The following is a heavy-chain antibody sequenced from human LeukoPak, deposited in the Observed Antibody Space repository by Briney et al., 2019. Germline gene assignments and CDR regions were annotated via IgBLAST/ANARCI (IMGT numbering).Heavy chain of an antibody. CDR1: GFTFDDYA. V-gene: IGHV3-23*01. CDR3: AKALGNYDSSGYYPRWFDP. CDR2: ISGSGGSA. Sequence: GGSLRLSCAASGFTFDDYAMHWVRQAPGKGLEWVSGISGSGGSAYYADSVKGRFTISRDNSKNTLYLQMNSLRAEDTAVYYCAKALGNYDSSGYYPRWFDPWGQGTLVTVSS. J-gene: IGHJ5*02. D-gene: IGHD3-22*01.